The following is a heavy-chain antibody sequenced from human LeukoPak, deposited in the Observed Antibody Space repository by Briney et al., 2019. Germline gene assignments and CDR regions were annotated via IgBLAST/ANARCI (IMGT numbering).Heavy chain of an antibody. J-gene: IGHJ4*02. V-gene: IGHV3-23*01. CDR1: GFTFSTYA. Sequence: GGSLRLSCAASGFTFSTYAMSWVRQAPGKGLGWVSGISGSGDSTYYADSVKGRFTISRDNSKNTLYLQMNSLRAADTAVYYCAKSDGSSSNFEYWGQGTLVTVSS. D-gene: IGHD6-13*01. CDR3: AKSDGSSSNFEY. CDR2: ISGSGDST.